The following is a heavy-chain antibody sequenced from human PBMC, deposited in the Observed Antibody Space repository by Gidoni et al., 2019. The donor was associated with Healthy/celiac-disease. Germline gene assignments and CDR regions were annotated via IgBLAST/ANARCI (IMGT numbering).Heavy chain of an antibody. D-gene: IGHD6-19*01. CDR2: IYSGGST. V-gene: IGHV3-53*04. J-gene: IGHJ5*02. CDR3: ARDKGSGWHNWFDP. Sequence: EVQLVESGGGLVQPGGSLGLSCAASGFTVSSNYMNWVRQAPGKGLEWVSVIYSGGSTYYADSVKGRFTISRHNSKNTLYLQMNSLRAEDTAVYYCARDKGSGWHNWFDPWGQGTLVTVSS. CDR1: GFTVSSNY.